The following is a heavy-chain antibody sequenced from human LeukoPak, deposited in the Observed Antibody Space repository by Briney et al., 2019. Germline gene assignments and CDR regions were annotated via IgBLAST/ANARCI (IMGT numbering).Heavy chain of an antibody. J-gene: IGHJ4*02. V-gene: IGHV1-18*01. CDR2: ISAYNGNT. CDR3: ARVGEYSSGWYQGGNYFDY. Sequence: GASVKVSCKASGYTFTSYGISWVRQAPGQGLGWMGWISAYNGNTNYAQKLQGRVTMTTDTSTSTAYMELRSLRSDDTAVYYCARVGEYSSGWYQGGNYFDYWGQGALVTVSS. D-gene: IGHD6-19*01. CDR1: GYTFTSYG.